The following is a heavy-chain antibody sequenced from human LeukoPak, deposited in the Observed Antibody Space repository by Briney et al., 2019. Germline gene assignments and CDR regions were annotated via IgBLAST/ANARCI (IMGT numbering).Heavy chain of an antibody. CDR3: ARDEVWWLNPSALDY. J-gene: IGHJ4*02. CDR2: INWNGGST. D-gene: IGHD5-12*01. CDR1: GFTFDDYG. V-gene: IGHV3-20*04. Sequence: PGGSLRLSCAASGFTFDDYGMSWVRQAPGKGLEWVSGINWNGGSTGYADFVKGRFTISRDNSKNTLYLQMNSLRAEDTAVYYCARDEVWWLNPSALDYWGQGTLVTVSS.